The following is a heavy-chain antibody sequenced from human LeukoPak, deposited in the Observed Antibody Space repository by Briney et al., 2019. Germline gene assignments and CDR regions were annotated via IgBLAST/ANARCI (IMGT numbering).Heavy chain of an antibody. CDR3: ARPSGWYRFFDY. J-gene: IGHJ4*02. D-gene: IGHD6-19*01. CDR1: GGSFGGYY. CDR2: INHSGST. V-gene: IGHV4-34*01. Sequence: PSETLSLTCAVYGGSFGGYYWSWIRQPPGKGLEWIGEINHSGSTNYNPSLRSRVTISVDTSKNQFSLKLSSVTAADTAVYYCARPSGWYRFFDYWGQGTLVTVSS.